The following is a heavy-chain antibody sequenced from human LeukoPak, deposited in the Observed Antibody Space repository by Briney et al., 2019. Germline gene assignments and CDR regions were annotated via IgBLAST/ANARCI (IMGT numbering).Heavy chain of an antibody. CDR3: ARDRFRGVIDY. Sequence: GGSLRLSCAASGFTFSSCWMSWVRQAPGKGLEWVANIKQDGSEKYYVDSVKGRFTISRDDAKNSLYLQMNSLRAEDTAVYYCARDRFRGVIDYWGQGTLVTVSS. CDR2: IKQDGSEK. CDR1: GFTFSSCW. V-gene: IGHV3-7*01. J-gene: IGHJ4*02. D-gene: IGHD3-10*01.